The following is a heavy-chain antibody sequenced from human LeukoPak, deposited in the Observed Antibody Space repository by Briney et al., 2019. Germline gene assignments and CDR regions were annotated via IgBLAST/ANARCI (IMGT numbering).Heavy chain of an antibody. CDR3: ARDDRITMVRGVSGWFDP. J-gene: IGHJ5*02. Sequence: SVKVSCKASGGTFSSYAISWVRQAPGQGLEWMGRIIPILGIANYAQKFQGRVTITADKSTSTAYMELSSLRSEDTAVYYCARDDRITMVRGVSGWFDPWGQGTLVTVSS. CDR1: GGTFSSYA. V-gene: IGHV1-69*04. D-gene: IGHD3-10*01. CDR2: IIPILGIA.